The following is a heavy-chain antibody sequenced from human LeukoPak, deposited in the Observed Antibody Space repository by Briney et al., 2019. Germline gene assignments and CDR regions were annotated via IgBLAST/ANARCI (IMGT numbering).Heavy chain of an antibody. Sequence: SETLSLTCAVYGGSFSGYYWSWIRQPPGKGLEWIGEISHSGSTNYNPSLKSRVTISVDTSKNQFSLKLSSVTAADTAVYYCTRFQWLVPYYFDYWGQGTLVTVSS. D-gene: IGHD6-19*01. V-gene: IGHV4-34*01. J-gene: IGHJ4*02. CDR3: TRFQWLVPYYFDY. CDR2: ISHSGST. CDR1: GGSFSGYY.